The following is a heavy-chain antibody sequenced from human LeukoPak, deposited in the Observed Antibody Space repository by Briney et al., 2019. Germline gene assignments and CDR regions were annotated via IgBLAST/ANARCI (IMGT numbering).Heavy chain of an antibody. CDR2: ISASGGST. J-gene: IGHJ6*02. Sequence: PGGSLRLSCAGSGFIATTNYMSWVRQAPGKGLEWVSVISASGGSTYYADSVKGRFTISRDNSKNTLYLQMSSLRAEDTAVYYCAKDPRSYSANYYYGMDVWGQGTTVSVSS. D-gene: IGHD1-26*01. V-gene: IGHV3-23*01. CDR1: GFIATTNY. CDR3: AKDPRSYSANYYYGMDV.